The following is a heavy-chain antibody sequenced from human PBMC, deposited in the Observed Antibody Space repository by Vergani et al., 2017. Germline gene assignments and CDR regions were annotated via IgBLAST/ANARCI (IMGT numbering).Heavy chain of an antibody. V-gene: IGHV1-46*03. CDR3: AREQIAAAGTDYYGMDV. D-gene: IGHD6-13*01. CDR2: INPSGGST. Sequence: QVQLVQSGAEVKKPGASVKVSCKASGYTFTSYYMHWVRQAPGQGLEWMGIINPSGGSTSYAQKFQGRVTMTRDTSTSTVYMELSSLRSEDTAVYYCAREQIAAAGTDYYGMDVWGQGTTVTVSS. CDR1: GYTFTSYY. J-gene: IGHJ6*02.